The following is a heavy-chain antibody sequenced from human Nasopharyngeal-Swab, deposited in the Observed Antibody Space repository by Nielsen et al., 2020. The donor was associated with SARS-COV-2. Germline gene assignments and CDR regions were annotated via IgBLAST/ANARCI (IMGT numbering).Heavy chain of an antibody. Sequence: GESLKISCAASGFTLSTYSMDWVRQVPGKGLEWVAHIGTSSTHIYYADSVRGRFSISRDNAKNSLSLLMSTLRGEDTAVYYCVRGWRSNSFDYWGQGARVTVSA. J-gene: IGHJ4*01. D-gene: IGHD2/OR15-2a*01. CDR2: IGTSSTHI. CDR1: GFTLSTYS. V-gene: IGHV3-21*05. CDR3: VRGWRSNSFDY.